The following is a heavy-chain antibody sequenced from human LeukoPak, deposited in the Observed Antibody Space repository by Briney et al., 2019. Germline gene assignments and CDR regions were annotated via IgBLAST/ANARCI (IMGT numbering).Heavy chain of an antibody. D-gene: IGHD6-19*01. CDR2: IRYDGSNK. J-gene: IGHJ6*03. CDR3: AKDQWTAVAGGVYYYYYYMDV. Sequence: GGSLRLSCAASGFTFSSYGMHWVRQAPGKGLEWVAFIRYDGSNKYYADSVKGRFTISGDNSKNTLYLQMNSLRAEDTAVYYCAKDQWTAVAGGVYYYYYYMDVWGKGTTVTVSS. V-gene: IGHV3-30*02. CDR1: GFTFSSYG.